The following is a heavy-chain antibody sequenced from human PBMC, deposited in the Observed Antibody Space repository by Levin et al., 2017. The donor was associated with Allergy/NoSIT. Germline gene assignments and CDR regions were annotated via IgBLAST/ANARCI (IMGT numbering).Heavy chain of an antibody. V-gene: IGHV3-30*03. CDR2: ITSDGTNK. D-gene: IGHD3-10*01. Sequence: SGESLKISCSASGLSFGDYGMHWVRQAPDSGLEWVTLITSDGTNKFYADSVKGRFIVSRDNSRNLLYLQLNSLRPEDTAVYYCASRGSFDHWGQGTLVSVSS. J-gene: IGHJ4*02. CDR3: ASRGSFDH. CDR1: GLSFGDYG.